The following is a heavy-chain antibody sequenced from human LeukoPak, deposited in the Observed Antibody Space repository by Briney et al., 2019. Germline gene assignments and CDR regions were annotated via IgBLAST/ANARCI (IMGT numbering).Heavy chain of an antibody. CDR2: MKQDGSEK. J-gene: IGHJ4*02. D-gene: IGHD5-18*01. CDR3: ARRRGYSYIVFDY. Sequence: GGSLRLSCAASGFTFSNYWMDWVRQAPGKGLEWVADMKQDGSEKYYLDSVKGRFTISRDNAKNSLYLQMNSLRVGDTDVYYCARRRGYSYIVFDYWGLGTLVTVSS. V-gene: IGHV3-7*01. CDR1: GFTFSNYW.